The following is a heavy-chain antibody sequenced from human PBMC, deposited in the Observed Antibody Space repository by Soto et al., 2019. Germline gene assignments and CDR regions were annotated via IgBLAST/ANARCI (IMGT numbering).Heavy chain of an antibody. J-gene: IGHJ6*02. Sequence: GGSLRLSCAASGFTFSSYAMSWVRQAPGKGLEWVSAISGSGGSTYYADSVKGRFTISRDNSKNTLYLQMNSLRAEDTAVYYCAKDQGSGWNYYYGMDVWGQGTTVPVSS. CDR3: AKDQGSGWNYYYGMDV. CDR1: GFTFSSYA. CDR2: ISGSGGST. V-gene: IGHV3-23*01. D-gene: IGHD6-19*01.